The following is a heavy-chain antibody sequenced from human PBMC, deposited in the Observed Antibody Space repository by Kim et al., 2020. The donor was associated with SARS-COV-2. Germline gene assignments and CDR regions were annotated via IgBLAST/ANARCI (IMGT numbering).Heavy chain of an antibody. Sequence: GGSLRLSCAASGFTFSSYWMSWVRQAPGKGLEWVANIKQDGSEKYYVDSVKGRFTISRDNAKNSLYLQMNSLRAEDTAVYYCASGPVQLERREQGRRDYWGQGTLVTVSS. CDR1: GFTFSSYW. D-gene: IGHD1-1*01. CDR3: ASGPVQLERREQGRRDY. V-gene: IGHV3-7*01. CDR2: IKQDGSEK. J-gene: IGHJ4*02.